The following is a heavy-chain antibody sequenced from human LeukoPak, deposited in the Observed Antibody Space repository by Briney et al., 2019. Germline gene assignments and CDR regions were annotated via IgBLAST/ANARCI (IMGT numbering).Heavy chain of an antibody. J-gene: IGHJ4*02. CDR3: SRWGLNGHIDY. V-gene: IGHV4-34*01. D-gene: IGHD2-8*01. CDR2: INHSGST. CDR1: GGSFSDYY. Sequence: PSETLSLTCAVYGGSFSDYYWSWIRQPPGKGLEWMGKINHSGSTYYNPSLNSGITISVNTSKNQFSLKLSSVTAASSAVYYCSRWGLNGHIDYWGQRAMVTV.